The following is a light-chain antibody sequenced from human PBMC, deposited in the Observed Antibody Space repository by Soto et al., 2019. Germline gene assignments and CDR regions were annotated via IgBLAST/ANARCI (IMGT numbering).Light chain of an antibody. J-gene: IGLJ2*01. V-gene: IGLV4-69*01. CDR1: SGHSSYA. Sequence: QLVLTQSPSASASLGASVKLTCTLNSGHSSYAIAWHQQQPEKGPRYLMKLNSDGSHSKGDGIPDRFSGSSSGAERYLTISSLQSEDEADYYCQTWGTGIQVFGGGPKLTVL. CDR2: LNSDGSH. CDR3: QTWGTGIQV.